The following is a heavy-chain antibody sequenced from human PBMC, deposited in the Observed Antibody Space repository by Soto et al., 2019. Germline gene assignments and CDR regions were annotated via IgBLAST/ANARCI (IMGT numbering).Heavy chain of an antibody. CDR3: ARSATYYYDSSGYYEEGYFDF. CDR2: INAGSGNT. J-gene: IGHJ4*02. CDR1: GGTFSSYA. Sequence: QVQLVQSGAEVKKPGSSVKVSCKASGGTFSSYAISWVRQAPGQGLEWMGGINAGSGNTQYSQKFQGRVTFPSDTSASTAYMELSSLRSEATAVYYCARSATYYYDSSGYYEEGYFDFWGQGTLVTVSS. D-gene: IGHD3-22*01. V-gene: IGHV1-3*01.